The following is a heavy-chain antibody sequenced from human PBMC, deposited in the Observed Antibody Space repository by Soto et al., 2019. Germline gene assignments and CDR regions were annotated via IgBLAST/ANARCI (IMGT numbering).Heavy chain of an antibody. Sequence: QVQLVQSGAEVKKPGSSVKVSCKASGGTFSSYAISWVRQAPGQGLEWMGGIIPIFGTANYAQKFQGRVTITADKSPRPAYMELSSLRSEDTAVYYCASPTREWLPPARDYYYGMDVWGQGTTVTVSS. CDR2: IIPIFGTA. CDR3: ASPTREWLPPARDYYYGMDV. CDR1: GGTFSSYA. D-gene: IGHD3-3*01. J-gene: IGHJ6*02. V-gene: IGHV1-69*06.